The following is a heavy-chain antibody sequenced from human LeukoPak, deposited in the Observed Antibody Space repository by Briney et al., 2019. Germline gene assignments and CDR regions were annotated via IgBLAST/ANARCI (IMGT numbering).Heavy chain of an antibody. CDR3: ARLTTRVYYYYMDV. V-gene: IGHV4-4*07. Sequence: PSETLSLTCTVSGGSISSYYWSWIRQPAGKGLEWIGRIYTSGSTNYNPSLKSRVTISVDTSKNQFSLKLSSVTAADTAVYYCARLTTRVYYYYMDVWGKGTTVTVSS. D-gene: IGHD4-17*01. CDR2: IYTSGST. CDR1: GGSISSYY. J-gene: IGHJ6*03.